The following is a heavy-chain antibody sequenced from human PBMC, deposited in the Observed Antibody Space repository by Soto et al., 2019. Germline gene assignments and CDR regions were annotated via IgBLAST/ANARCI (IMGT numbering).Heavy chain of an antibody. CDR2: VNAYNGNT. CDR1: GYTFTSYG. Sequence: QVQLVQSGAEVKKPGASVKVSCKASGYTFTSYGISWVRQAPGQGLEWMGWVNAYNGNTNYAHKCHVSVTMTTDQSTSTAYIDLRSLRSDDTAVYYCAREAVSGSTGFDYWGQGTLVTVSS. D-gene: IGHD6-19*01. CDR3: AREAVSGSTGFDY. V-gene: IGHV1-18*01. J-gene: IGHJ4*02.